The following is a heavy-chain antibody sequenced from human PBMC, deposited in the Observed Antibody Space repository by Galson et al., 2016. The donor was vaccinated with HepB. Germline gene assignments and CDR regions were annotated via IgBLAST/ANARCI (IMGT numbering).Heavy chain of an antibody. Sequence: SLRLSCAASGFTFSDYYMSWIRQAPGKGLEWVSYISSSSYTNYADSVKGRFTISRDNAKNSLYLQMNSLRVEETAIYYCAKERAQGVLRYFDWQDKTEHFDFWGPGILVTVSS. V-gene: IGHV3-11*05. D-gene: IGHD3-9*01. CDR2: ISSSSYT. CDR3: AKERAQGVLRYFDWQDKTEHFDF. J-gene: IGHJ4*02. CDR1: GFTFSDYY.